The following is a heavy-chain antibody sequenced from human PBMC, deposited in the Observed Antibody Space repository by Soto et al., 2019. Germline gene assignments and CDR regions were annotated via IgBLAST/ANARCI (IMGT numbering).Heavy chain of an antibody. CDR1: GFTFSNFM. J-gene: IGHJ4*02. CDR3: VRVAVSRVGAQAYDY. Sequence: EVQLVESGGGLVQPGVSLRLSCAASGFTFSNFMMNWVRQAPGKGLEWLAFISSGSDVIYYADSVKGRFTVSRDNAQKSLYLQMDSLRDEDSAVYYCVRVAVSRVGAQAYDYWGQGTLVTVSS. D-gene: IGHD1-26*01. V-gene: IGHV3-48*02. CDR2: ISSGSDVI.